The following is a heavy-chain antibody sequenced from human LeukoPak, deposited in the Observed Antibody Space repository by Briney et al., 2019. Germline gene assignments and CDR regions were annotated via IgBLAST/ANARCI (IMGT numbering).Heavy chain of an antibody. CDR2: VTHGGGT. D-gene: IGHD6-13*01. Sequence: KPSETLSLTCAVYGDSFSSYYWSWIRQPPGEGLEWIGQVTHGGGTNYNPSLKSRVTISADTSRNQFSLKLSSVTAADTAVYFCGGGGTIAAAGVDYWGHGILVTVSS. J-gene: IGHJ4*01. CDR1: GDSFSSYY. CDR3: GGGGTIAAAGVDY. V-gene: IGHV4-34*01.